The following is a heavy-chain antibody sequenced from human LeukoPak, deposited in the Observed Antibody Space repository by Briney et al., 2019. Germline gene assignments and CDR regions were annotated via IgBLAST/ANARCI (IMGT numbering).Heavy chain of an antibody. CDR2: IIPIFGTA. CDR3: ARDGVRRYYDFWSGYYTGNYYYYYGMDV. Sequence: SVKVSCKTSGYTFTGYYMQWVRQAPGQGLEWMGGIIPIFGTANYAQKFQGRVTITADESTSTAYMELSSLRSEDTAVYYCARDGVRRYYDFWSGYYTGNYYYYYGMDVWGQGTTVTVSS. J-gene: IGHJ6*02. CDR1: GYTFTGYY. V-gene: IGHV1-69*13. D-gene: IGHD3-3*01.